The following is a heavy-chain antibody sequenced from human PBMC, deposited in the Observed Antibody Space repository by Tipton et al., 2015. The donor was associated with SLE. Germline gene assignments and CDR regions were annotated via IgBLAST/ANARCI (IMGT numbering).Heavy chain of an antibody. CDR1: GFTFSSYA. J-gene: IGHJ3*02. V-gene: IGHV3-23*01. CDR3: AKDRITMVQGVADDAFDI. Sequence: GSLRLSCAASGFTFSSYAMSWVRQAPGKGLEWVSAISGSGGSTYYADSVKGRFTISRDNSKNTLYLQMNSLRAEDTAVYYCAKDRITMVQGVADDAFDIWGQGTMVTVSS. D-gene: IGHD3-10*01. CDR2: ISGSGGST.